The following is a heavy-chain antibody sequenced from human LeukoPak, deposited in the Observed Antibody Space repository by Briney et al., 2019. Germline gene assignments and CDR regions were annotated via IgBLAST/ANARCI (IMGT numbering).Heavy chain of an antibody. CDR2: FDPEDGET. D-gene: IGHD6-19*01. CDR3: ATTSYSSGWYSYFDY. Sequence: APVKVSCKVSGYTLTELSMHWVRQAPGKGLEWMGGFDPEDGETIYAQKFQGRVTMTEDTSTDTAYMELSSLRSGDTAVYYCATTSYSSGWYSYFDYWGQGTLVTVSS. CDR1: GYTLTELS. V-gene: IGHV1-24*01. J-gene: IGHJ4*02.